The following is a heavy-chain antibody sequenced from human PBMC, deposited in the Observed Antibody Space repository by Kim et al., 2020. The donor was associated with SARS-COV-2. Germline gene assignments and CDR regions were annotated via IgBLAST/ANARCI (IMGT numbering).Heavy chain of an antibody. V-gene: IGHV4-59*01. D-gene: IGHD3-22*01. CDR3: AREGYYDSSGYYQERFDY. Sequence: KSRVTISVDTSKNQFSLKLSSVTAADTAVYYCAREGYYDSSGYYQERFDYWGQGTLVTVSS. J-gene: IGHJ4*02.